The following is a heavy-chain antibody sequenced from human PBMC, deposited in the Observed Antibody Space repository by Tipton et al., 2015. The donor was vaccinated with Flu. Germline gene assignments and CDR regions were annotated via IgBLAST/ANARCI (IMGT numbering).Heavy chain of an antibody. V-gene: IGHV4-4*07. J-gene: IGHJ6*03. CDR1: GGSISSYY. CDR2: IYSSGNT. Sequence: TLSLTCTVSGGSISSYYWTWIRQSAEKGLECIGRIYSSGNTNYNPSLKSRVTMSVDTSKNQFSLTLSSVTAADSAVYYCARWSATGMDVWGKGTTVTVSS. D-gene: IGHD6-13*01. CDR3: ARWSATGMDV.